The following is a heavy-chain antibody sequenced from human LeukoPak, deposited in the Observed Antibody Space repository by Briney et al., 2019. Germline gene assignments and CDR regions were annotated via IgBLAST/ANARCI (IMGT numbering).Heavy chain of an antibody. D-gene: IGHD2-15*01. CDR2: IIPIFGTA. J-gene: IGHJ4*02. CDR3: ARVRPGYCSGGSCYLGLGIDY. V-gene: IGHV1-69*13. Sequence: SVKVSCKASGYTFTSYGISWVRQAPGQGLEWMGGIIPIFGTANYAQKFQGRVTITADESTSTAYMELSSLRSEDTAVYYCARVRPGYCSGGSCYLGLGIDYWGQGTLVTVSS. CDR1: GYTFTSYG.